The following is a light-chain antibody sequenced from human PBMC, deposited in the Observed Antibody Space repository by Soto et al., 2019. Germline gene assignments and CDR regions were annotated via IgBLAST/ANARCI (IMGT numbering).Light chain of an antibody. CDR2: GES. Sequence: EIALTQSPGNLSLSPGEGDTLSCRVSQSVRGNFLAWYQHIPGQAPRLLIYGESTRATGIPDRFSGSGSGTDFTLTISRLEPEASAVYYCQQYGSSSRTFGQGTKVQIK. V-gene: IGKV3-20*01. CDR1: QSVRGNF. CDR3: QQYGSSSRT. J-gene: IGKJ1*01.